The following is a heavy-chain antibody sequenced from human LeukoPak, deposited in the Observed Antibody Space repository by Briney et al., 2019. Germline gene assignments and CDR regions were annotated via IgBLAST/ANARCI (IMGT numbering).Heavy chain of an antibody. D-gene: IGHD5-18*01. J-gene: IGHJ6*03. Sequence: SETLSLTCTVSGGSISSSSYYWGWIRQPPGKGLEWIGSIYYSGSTNYNPSLKSRVTISVDTSKNQFSLKLSSVTAADTAVYYCARHFRQLWSYYYYYYMDVWGKGTTVTVSS. V-gene: IGHV4-39*01. CDR3: ARHFRQLWSYYYYYYMDV. CDR1: GGSISSSSYY. CDR2: IYYSGST.